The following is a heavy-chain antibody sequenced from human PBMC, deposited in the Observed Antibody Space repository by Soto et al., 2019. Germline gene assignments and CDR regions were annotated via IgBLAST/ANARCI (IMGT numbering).Heavy chain of an antibody. Sequence: QVQLQESGPGLVKPSETLSLTCTVSGGSISSYYWSWIRQPPGKGLEWIGYIYYSGSTNYNPSLKSRVTISVDTSKNQFSLKLSSVTAADTAVYYCARVPKAVDDSSGYYPYYFDYWGQGTLVTVSS. V-gene: IGHV4-59*01. J-gene: IGHJ4*02. CDR2: IYYSGST. D-gene: IGHD3-22*01. CDR1: GGSISSYY. CDR3: ARVPKAVDDSSGYYPYYFDY.